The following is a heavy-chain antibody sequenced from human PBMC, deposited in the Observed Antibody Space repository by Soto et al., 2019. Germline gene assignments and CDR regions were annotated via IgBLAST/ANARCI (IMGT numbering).Heavy chain of an antibody. CDR1: GFTFSDYN. J-gene: IGHJ4*02. CDR2: ISGGGDSI. D-gene: IGHD1-26*01. Sequence: EVQLVESGGGWVQPGGSLRLSCVVSGFTFSDYNMNWVRQAPGKGLEWVSYISGGGDSIYYADSVKGRFTISRANAKNSLYLQMNSLRDEDTAMYYCAREGNGGTYSPHCWGQGTLVTVSS. CDR3: AREGNGGTYSPHC. V-gene: IGHV3-48*02.